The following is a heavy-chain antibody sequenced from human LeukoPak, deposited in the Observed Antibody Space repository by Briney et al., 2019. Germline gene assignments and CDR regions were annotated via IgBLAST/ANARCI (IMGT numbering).Heavy chain of an antibody. Sequence: DSVKVSCKASGYTFTDYYMYWVRQAPGQGLEWMGWINPNSGGTNYAQKFQGRVTMTRDTSISTAYMELSRLRSDDTAVYYCARGGGTMVRLFDYWGQGTLVTVSS. CDR2: INPNSGGT. CDR1: GYTFTDYY. V-gene: IGHV1-2*02. J-gene: IGHJ4*02. D-gene: IGHD3-10*01. CDR3: ARGGGTMVRLFDY.